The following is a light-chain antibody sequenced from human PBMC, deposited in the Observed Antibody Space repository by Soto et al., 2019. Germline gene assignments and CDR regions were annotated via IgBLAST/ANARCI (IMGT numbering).Light chain of an antibody. CDR2: DVS. CDR3: QQYNRYWT. Sequence: PSTLSGSVGDIVTITCRASQTISSWLAWYQQKPGKAPKLLIYDVSSLQSGVPSRFSGSGSETEFTLTISSLLPDDFATYYCQQYNRYWTFGQGTKVDIK. V-gene: IGKV1-5*01. J-gene: IGKJ1*01. CDR1: QTISSW.